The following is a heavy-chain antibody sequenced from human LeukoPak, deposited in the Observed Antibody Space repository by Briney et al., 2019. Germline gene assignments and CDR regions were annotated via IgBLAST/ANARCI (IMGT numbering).Heavy chain of an antibody. CDR3: AKDSRPTTVSYYYYMDV. Sequence: GGSLRLSCAASGFTFSSYGMHWVRQAPGKELEWVAFIRYDGSNKYYADSVKGRFTISRDNSKNTLYLQMNSLRAEDTAVYYCAKDSRPTTVSYYYYMDVWGKGTTVTVSS. CDR1: GFTFSSYG. V-gene: IGHV3-30*02. D-gene: IGHD4-11*01. J-gene: IGHJ6*03. CDR2: IRYDGSNK.